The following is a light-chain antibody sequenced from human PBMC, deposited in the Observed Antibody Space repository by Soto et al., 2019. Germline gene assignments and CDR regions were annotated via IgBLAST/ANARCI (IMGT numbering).Light chain of an antibody. J-gene: IGKJ1*01. CDR1: QDIRNG. CDR2: AAS. V-gene: IGKV1-6*01. Sequence: AIQMTQFPSSLSASVRDRVTISCRASQDIRNGLGWYQQKPGKAPKLLIYAASNLQSGVSSRFSGSGSGTQFTRIITSLQPEDVATYYCLQYYIYPWTFGQGTKVEIK. CDR3: LQYYIYPWT.